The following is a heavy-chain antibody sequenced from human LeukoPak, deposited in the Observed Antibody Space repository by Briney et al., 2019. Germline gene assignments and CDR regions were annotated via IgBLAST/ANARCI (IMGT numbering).Heavy chain of an antibody. CDR3: ARVFTVAATWGLDY. CDR2: IYYRGST. V-gene: IGHV4-39*01. J-gene: IGHJ4*02. CDR1: GASISSSSYD. D-gene: IGHD1-26*01. Sequence: SETLSLTCTVSGASISSSSYDCGWIRQPPGKGLEWIGSIYYRGSTSHNPSVKSRVSISVDASKTQFSLKLSSVTAADTAVYYCARVFTVAATWGLDYWGQGTLVTVSS.